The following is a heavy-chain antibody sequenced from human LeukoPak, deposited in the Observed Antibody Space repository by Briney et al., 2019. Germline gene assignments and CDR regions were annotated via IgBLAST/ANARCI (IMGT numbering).Heavy chain of an antibody. CDR1: GFTVSSNY. D-gene: IGHD1-26*01. CDR3: ARDRGGSPLPDDAFDI. Sequence: GRSLRLSCAASGFTVSSNYMSWVRQAPGKGLEWVSVIYSGGSTYYADSVKGRFTISRDNSKNTLYLQMNSLRAEDTAVYYCARDRGGSPLPDDAFDIWGQGTMVTVSS. J-gene: IGHJ3*02. CDR2: IYSGGST. V-gene: IGHV3-66*01.